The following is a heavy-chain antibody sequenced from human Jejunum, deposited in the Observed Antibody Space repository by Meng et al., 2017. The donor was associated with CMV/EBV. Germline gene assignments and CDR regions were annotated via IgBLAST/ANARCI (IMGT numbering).Heavy chain of an antibody. D-gene: IGHD3-16*01. J-gene: IGHJ5*01. V-gene: IGHV1-69*06. Sequence: YAMCWVRQAPGQGLEWMGEIISMYGTANYAEKFQDRLTITADKPTNTAYMELTGLTFEDTAVYYCAKEGKTGRPGEYYTDGPSDSWGQGTLVTVSS. CDR1: YA. CDR2: IISMYGTA. CDR3: AKEGKTGRPGEYYTDGPSDS.